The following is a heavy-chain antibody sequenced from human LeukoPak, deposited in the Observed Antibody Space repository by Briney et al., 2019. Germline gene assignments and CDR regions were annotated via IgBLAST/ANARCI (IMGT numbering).Heavy chain of an antibody. Sequence: SETLSLTCAVYGGSFSGYYWSWLRQPPGKGLEWIGEINHSGSTNYNSSLKSRVTISVDTSKNQFSLKLSSVTAADTAVYYCATMTNFQPMYNWFDPWGQGTLVTVSS. D-gene: IGHD3-22*01. CDR3: ATMTNFQPMYNWFDP. CDR1: GGSFSGYY. J-gene: IGHJ5*02. CDR2: INHSGST. V-gene: IGHV4-34*01.